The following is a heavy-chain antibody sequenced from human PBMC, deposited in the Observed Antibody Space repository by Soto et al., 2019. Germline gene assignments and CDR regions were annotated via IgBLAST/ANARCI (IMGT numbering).Heavy chain of an antibody. J-gene: IGHJ4*02. CDR1: GFTFSSYG. D-gene: IGHD3-9*01. CDR2: IWYDGSNK. V-gene: IGHV3-33*01. Sequence: GGSLRLSCAASGFTFSSYGMHWVRQAPGKGLEWVAVIWYDGSNKYYADSVKGRFTISRDNSKNTLYLQMNSLRAEDTAVYYWARALLEDILTGFDYWGQGTLVTVSS. CDR3: ARALLEDILTGFDY.